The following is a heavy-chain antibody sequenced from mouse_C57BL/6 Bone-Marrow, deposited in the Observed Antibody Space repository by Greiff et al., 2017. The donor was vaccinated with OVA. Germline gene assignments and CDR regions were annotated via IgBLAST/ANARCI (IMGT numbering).Heavy chain of an antibody. V-gene: IGHV14-4*01. CDR3: TTYDYDDGYYFDY. J-gene: IGHJ2*01. D-gene: IGHD2-4*01. CDR1: GFNIKDDY. Sequence: EVQLQQSGAELVRPGASVKLSCTASGFNIKDDYMHWVKQRPEQGLEWIGWIDPENGDTEYASKFQGKATITADTSSNTAYLQLSSLTSEDTAVYYCTTYDYDDGYYFDYWGQGTTLTVSS. CDR2: IDPENGDT.